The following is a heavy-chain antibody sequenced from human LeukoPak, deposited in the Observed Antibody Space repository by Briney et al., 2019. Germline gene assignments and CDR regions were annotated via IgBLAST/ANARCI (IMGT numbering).Heavy chain of an antibody. J-gene: IGHJ5*02. V-gene: IGHV1-2*02. CDR1: GYTFTGYY. D-gene: IGHD3-10*01. CDR3: SRDLLMYYSGSGEST. Sequence: ASVKVSCKASGYTFTGYYIHWVRQAPGQGPEWMGWINPHSGATNYAQKFQGRVTMARDTSISTAFMELSSLRSDDTAMYYCSRDLLMYYSGSGESTWGQGTQVTVSS. CDR2: INPHSGAT.